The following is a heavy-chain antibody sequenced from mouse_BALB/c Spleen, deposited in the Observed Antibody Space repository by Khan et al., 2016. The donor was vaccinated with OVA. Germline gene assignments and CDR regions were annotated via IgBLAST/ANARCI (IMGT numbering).Heavy chain of an antibody. V-gene: IGHV5-6-4*01. Sequence: EVELVESGGGLVKPGGSLKLSCAASGFSFSSYTMSWVRQTPEKRLEWVATLSSGSTYTYSPDSVKGRFTISRDNAKNTLYLRMSSLKSEDTAMYFCTRDGNYAHWYFDVWGAGTTVTVSS. J-gene: IGHJ1*01. CDR2: LSSGSTYT. CDR3: TRDGNYAHWYFDV. CDR1: GFSFSSYT. D-gene: IGHD2-1*01.